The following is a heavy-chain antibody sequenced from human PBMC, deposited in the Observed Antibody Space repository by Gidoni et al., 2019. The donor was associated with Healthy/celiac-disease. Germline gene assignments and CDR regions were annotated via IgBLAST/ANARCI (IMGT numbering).Heavy chain of an antibody. CDR2: INPNSGGT. Sequence: QVQLVQSGAEVKKPGASVKVSCKASGYTFTGYYMHWVRQAPGQGLEWMGWINPNSGGTNYAQKFQGWVTMTRDTSISTAYMELSRLRSDDTAVYYCARGPPIAPYSYGFDYWGQGTLVTVSS. D-gene: IGHD5-18*01. V-gene: IGHV1-2*04. CDR3: ARGPPIAPYSYGFDY. CDR1: GYTFTGYY. J-gene: IGHJ4*02.